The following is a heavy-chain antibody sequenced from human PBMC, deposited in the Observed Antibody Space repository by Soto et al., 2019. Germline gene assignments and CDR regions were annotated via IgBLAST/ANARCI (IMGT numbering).Heavy chain of an antibody. J-gene: IGHJ4*02. V-gene: IGHV5-51*01. CDR2: IYPGDSDT. Sequence: GESLKISCKGSGYSFTSYWIGWVRQMPGKGLEWMGIIYPGDSDTRYSPSFQGQVTISADKSISTAYLQWSSLKASDTAMYYCASRGLRLVELSVSPPTEYYFDYWGQGTLVTGS. CDR3: ASRGLRLVELSVSPPTEYYFDY. D-gene: IGHD3-16*02. CDR1: GYSFTSYW.